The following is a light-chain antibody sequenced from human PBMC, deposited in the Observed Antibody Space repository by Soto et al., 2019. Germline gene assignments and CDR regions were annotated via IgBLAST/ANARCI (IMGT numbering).Light chain of an antibody. J-gene: IGLJ2*01. V-gene: IGLV2-14*03. CDR2: GVS. Sequence: QSALTQPASVSGSPGQSLTISCTGTSSDVGSYNYVSWYQHHPGKAPKLMIFGVSNRPSGVSNRFSGSMSDNTASLTISGLQAEDEADYYCSSYTSSSTVLFGGGTQLTVL. CDR1: SSDVGSYNY. CDR3: SSYTSSSTVL.